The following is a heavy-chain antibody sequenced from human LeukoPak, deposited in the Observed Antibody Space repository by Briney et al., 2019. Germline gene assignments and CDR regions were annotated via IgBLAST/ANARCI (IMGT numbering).Heavy chain of an antibody. CDR3: ARDPFDY. V-gene: IGHV3-74*01. CDR2: VKSDGSST. Sequence: GGSLRLSCAASGFTFSNYWMHWVRQAPGKGLVWVSRVKSDGSSTTYVDSVKGRFTISRDNAKNTLYLQMNSLRAEDTAVYYCARDPFDYWGQGTLVTVSS. J-gene: IGHJ4*02. CDR1: GFTFSNYW.